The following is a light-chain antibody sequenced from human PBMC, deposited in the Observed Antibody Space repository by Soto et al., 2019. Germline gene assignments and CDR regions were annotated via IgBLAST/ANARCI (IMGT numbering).Light chain of an antibody. CDR1: QRIGTF. V-gene: IGKV1-39*01. CDR2: AAS. CDR3: QQTYIAPNT. J-gene: IGKJ2*01. Sequence: DIPMTQSPSSLSASVGDRVSIACRASQRIGTFLHWYQQKPGKAPKLLVYAASTLQNGVPSRFSGRGSGTDVTLTIFSLQPEDFGIYYCQQTYIAPNTVGQGTKLEIK.